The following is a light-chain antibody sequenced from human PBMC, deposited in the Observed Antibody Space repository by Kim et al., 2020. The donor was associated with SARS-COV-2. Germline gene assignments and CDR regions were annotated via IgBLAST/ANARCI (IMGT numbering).Light chain of an antibody. Sequence: APVGDGVTITCRASQGISNFLAWYQQKPGEAPKLLIYGATTLQLGVSSRFSGTGSGTDFTLTISDLQPEDAATYYCQKYNSAPWSFGHGTKVDIK. CDR3: QKYNSAPWS. CDR1: QGISNF. J-gene: IGKJ1*01. CDR2: GAT. V-gene: IGKV1-27*01.